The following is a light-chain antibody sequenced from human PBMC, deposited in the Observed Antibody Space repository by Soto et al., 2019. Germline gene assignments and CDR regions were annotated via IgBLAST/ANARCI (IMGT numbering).Light chain of an antibody. CDR3: HQYGSFPFT. J-gene: IGKJ3*01. CDR2: GAS. Sequence: EVVLTQSPATLSLSPGERATLSCRANQSVSANDLAWYQQKPGQSPRLLIYGASSRATAIPDRFSGSGSGPGFTLTISTLESEDVAVFYCHQYGSFPFTFGPGTKVDIK. CDR1: QSVSAND. V-gene: IGKV3-20*01.